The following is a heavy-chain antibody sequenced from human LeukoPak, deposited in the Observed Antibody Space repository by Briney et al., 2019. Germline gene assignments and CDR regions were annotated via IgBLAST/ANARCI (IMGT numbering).Heavy chain of an antibody. CDR1: GFTFSNYA. CDR3: AKDKVVGASTSAHDY. D-gene: IGHD1-26*01. Sequence: QPGGSLRLSCEASGFTFSNYAMSWVRQAPGKGLEWVSTISGSGGYTYYADSVKGRFTISGDNTKNTLYLQMNSLRAEDTAVYYCAKDKVVGASTSAHDYWGQGTLVTVSS. V-gene: IGHV3-23*01. J-gene: IGHJ4*02. CDR2: ISGSGGYT.